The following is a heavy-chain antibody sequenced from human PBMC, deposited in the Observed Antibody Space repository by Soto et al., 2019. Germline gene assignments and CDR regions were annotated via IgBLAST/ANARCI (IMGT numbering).Heavy chain of an antibody. J-gene: IGHJ4*02. CDR1: GFTFSSYS. V-gene: IGHV3-48*02. D-gene: IGHD2-21*01. CDR3: ARGLGWRRGPFDF. Sequence: GGSLRLSCAASGFTFSSYSMNWVRQAPGKGLEWLSYISSSSNTIFYADSVKGRFTISRDSANSSLYLQLNSLRDDDTAVYFCARGLGWRRGPFDFWGQGTPVTVSS. CDR2: ISSSSNTI.